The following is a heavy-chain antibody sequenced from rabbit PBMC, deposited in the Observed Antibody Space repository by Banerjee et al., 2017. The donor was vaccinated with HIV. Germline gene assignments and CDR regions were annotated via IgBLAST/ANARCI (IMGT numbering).Heavy chain of an antibody. V-gene: IGHV1S45*01. CDR2: IYAGSSGST. Sequence: EESGGDLVKPEGSLTLTCTASGFSFSSNYWICWVRQAPGKGLEWIACIYAGSSGSTYYASWAKGRFTISKTSSTTVTLQMTSLTAADTATYFCARDGTADTVYAFKLWGQGTLVTVS. CDR1: GFSFSSNYW. CDR3: ARDGTADTVYAFKL. D-gene: IGHD4-2*01. J-gene: IGHJ4*01.